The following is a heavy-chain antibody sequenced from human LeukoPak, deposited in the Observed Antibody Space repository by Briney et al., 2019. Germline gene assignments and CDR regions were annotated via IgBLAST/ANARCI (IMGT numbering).Heavy chain of an antibody. V-gene: IGHV1-69*13. Sequence: SVKVSCKASGGTFSSYAISWVRQAPGQGLEWMGGIIPIFGTANYAQKFQGRVTITADESTSTAYMELSSLRSEDTAVYYCARDPPTAGYCSSTSCYGWFDPWGQGTLVTVSS. CDR3: ARDPPTAGYCSSTSCYGWFDP. CDR1: GGTFSSYA. J-gene: IGHJ5*02. CDR2: IIPIFGTA. D-gene: IGHD2-2*01.